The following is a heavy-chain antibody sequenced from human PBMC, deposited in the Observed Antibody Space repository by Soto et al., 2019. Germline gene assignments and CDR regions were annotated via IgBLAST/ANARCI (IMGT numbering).Heavy chain of an antibody. CDR2: IYNTGST. CDR3: ARAKKNYYDGGGYPVDS. V-gene: IGHV4-61*01. CDR1: GGSVSSASDC. D-gene: IGHD3-22*01. Sequence: QVQLQESGPGLVKPSETLSLTCTVSGGSVSSASDCWNWIRHPPGKGLEWIGYIYNTGSTNYNRSLKCRVTISVDTSKNRFSLNLNSVTAADTAMYYCARAKKNYYDGGGYPVDSWGQGTLVTVSS. J-gene: IGHJ5*01.